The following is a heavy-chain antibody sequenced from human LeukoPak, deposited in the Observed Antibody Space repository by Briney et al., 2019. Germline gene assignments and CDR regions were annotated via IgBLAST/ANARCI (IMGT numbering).Heavy chain of an antibody. CDR2: MNPNSGNT. Sequence: ASVKVSCKASGYTFTSYDINWVRQATGQGLEWMGWMNPNSGNTGYAQKFQGRVTMTRNTSISKAYMELSSLRSEDTAVYYCATQPRPLLWFGELLSFDAFDIWGQGAMVTVSS. J-gene: IGHJ3*02. CDR3: ATQPRPLLWFGELLSFDAFDI. CDR1: GYTFTSYD. D-gene: IGHD3-10*01. V-gene: IGHV1-8*01.